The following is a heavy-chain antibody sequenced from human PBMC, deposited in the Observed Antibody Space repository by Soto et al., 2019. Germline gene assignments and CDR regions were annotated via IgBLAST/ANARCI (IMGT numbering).Heavy chain of an antibody. J-gene: IGHJ4*02. D-gene: IGHD2-8*01. V-gene: IGHV1-18*01. Sequence: QVQLVQSGAEVKKPGASVKVSCKASGYTFRNYGITWVRQAPGQGLEWMGWVSAYNRNTNYAQKFEDRVIMTTDTTTSTAYTELRSLRSDDTAIYYSARERQYEPLPYRGQGTLVTVSS. CDR3: ARERQYEPLPY. CDR1: GYTFRNYG. CDR2: VSAYNRNT.